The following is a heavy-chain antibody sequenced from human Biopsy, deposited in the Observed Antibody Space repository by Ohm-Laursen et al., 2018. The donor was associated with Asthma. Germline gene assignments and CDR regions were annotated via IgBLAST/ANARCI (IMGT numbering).Heavy chain of an antibody. J-gene: IGHJ4*02. CDR3: AKEVFTGWELRRGPDS. D-gene: IGHD1-26*01. CDR1: GFSFSNYG. Sequence: SLRLSCAASGFSFSNYGMHWVRQAPGKGLDWVAVISFDGTNRNYTDSVKGRFTISRDNSRNTLHLEMNSLRAEDTAVYFCAKEVFTGWELRRGPDSWGQGTLVTVSS. V-gene: IGHV3-30*18. CDR2: ISFDGTNR.